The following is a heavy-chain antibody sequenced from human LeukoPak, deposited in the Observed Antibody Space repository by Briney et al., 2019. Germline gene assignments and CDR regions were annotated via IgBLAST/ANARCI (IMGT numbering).Heavy chain of an antibody. CDR2: ITSSGTHI. V-gene: IGHV3-21*01. CDR3: ARDYGSGFY. D-gene: IGHD3-10*01. CDR1: GFTFSSFN. J-gene: IGHJ4*02. Sequence: TGGSLRLSCAASGFTFSSFNMNWVRQAPGKAMEWVSSITSSGTHIFYADSVRGRFTISRDNAKNSLYLQMDSLGPDDTAVYYCARDYGSGFYWGQGTLVTVSS.